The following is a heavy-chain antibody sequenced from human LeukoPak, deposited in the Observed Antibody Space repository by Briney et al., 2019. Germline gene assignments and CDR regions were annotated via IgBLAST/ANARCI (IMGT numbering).Heavy chain of an antibody. CDR1: GGSIGSSSYY. D-gene: IGHD3-3*01. CDR3: AAENGNFWIGYHYFED. CDR2: IYYDGNT. V-gene: IGHV4-39*01. Sequence: SETLSLTCAVSGGSIGSSSYYWGWIRQPPGKDLEWIGTIYYDGNTFYNPSLKSRVTISVDMSKNQFSLKLSSVTAANTAIYYCAAENGNFWIGYHYFEDWGQGTLVSVSS. J-gene: IGHJ4*02.